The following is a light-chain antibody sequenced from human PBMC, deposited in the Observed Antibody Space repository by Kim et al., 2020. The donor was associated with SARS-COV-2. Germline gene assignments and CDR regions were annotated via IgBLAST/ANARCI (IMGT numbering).Light chain of an antibody. J-gene: IGLJ3*02. Sequence: RVTISCTGSSSDIGAGYDVHWYQHLPGAAPKLLIYDETHRPSGVPDRFSGSRSGTSASLAITGVQAEDEGDYYCQSYDRSLNTWVFGGGTQLTVL. CDR2: DET. V-gene: IGLV1-40*01. CDR1: SSDIGAGYD. CDR3: QSYDRSLNTWV.